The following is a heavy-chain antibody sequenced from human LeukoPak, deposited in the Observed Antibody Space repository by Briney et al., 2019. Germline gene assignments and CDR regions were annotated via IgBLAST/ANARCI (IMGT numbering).Heavy chain of an antibody. V-gene: IGHV3-21*01. CDR3: ARVMTTVTNGWFDP. CDR1: GFTFSSYS. CDR2: ISSSSYI. J-gene: IGHJ5*02. Sequence: GGSLRLACAASGFTFSSYSMNWVRQAPGKGLEWVSSISSSSYIYYADSVKGRFTISRDNAKNSLYLQMNSLRAEDTAVYYCARVMTTVTNGWFDPWGQGTLVTVSS. D-gene: IGHD4-17*01.